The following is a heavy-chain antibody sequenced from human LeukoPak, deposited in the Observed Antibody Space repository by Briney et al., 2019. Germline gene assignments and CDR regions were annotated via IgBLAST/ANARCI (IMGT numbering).Heavy chain of an antibody. D-gene: IGHD2-2*01. Sequence: SETLSLTCTVSGGSISSYYWSWIRQPPGKGLEWIGYIYYSGRSNHNPSLNSRVTISVDTSRNQFSLKLSSVTAADTAVYYCARVVPRDIVVVPGAYYFDYWGQGTLVTVSS. V-gene: IGHV4-59*01. CDR2: IYYSGRS. J-gene: IGHJ4*02. CDR3: ARVVPRDIVVVPGAYYFDY. CDR1: GGSISSYY.